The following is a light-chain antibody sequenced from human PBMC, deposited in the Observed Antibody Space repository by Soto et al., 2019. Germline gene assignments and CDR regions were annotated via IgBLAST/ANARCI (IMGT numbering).Light chain of an antibody. CDR1: QSVSRD. Sequence: EIVLTQSPATLSVSPGERATLSCRASQSVSRDLAWYQQKPGQAPRLLIYGASTRAPSIPARFSGSGSETDFTLTITSLEPEDFAVYYCQQRNNWPPITFGQGTRLEIK. V-gene: IGKV3-11*01. CDR3: QQRNNWPPIT. CDR2: GAS. J-gene: IGKJ5*01.